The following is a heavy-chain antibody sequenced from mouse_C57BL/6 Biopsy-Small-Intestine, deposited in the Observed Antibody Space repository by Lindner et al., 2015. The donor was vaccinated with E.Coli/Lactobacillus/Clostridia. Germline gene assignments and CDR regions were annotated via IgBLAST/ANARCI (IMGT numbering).Heavy chain of an antibody. Sequence: VQLQESGAELVRPGASVKLSCTASGFNIKDDYMHWVKQRPEQGLEWIGWIDPENGDTEYASKFQGKATITADTSSNTAYQQLSSLTSEDTAVYYCVITTVVARWGQGTTLTVSS. D-gene: IGHD1-1*01. CDR2: IDPENGDT. V-gene: IGHV14-4*01. CDR3: VITTVVAR. J-gene: IGHJ2*01. CDR1: GFNIKDDY.